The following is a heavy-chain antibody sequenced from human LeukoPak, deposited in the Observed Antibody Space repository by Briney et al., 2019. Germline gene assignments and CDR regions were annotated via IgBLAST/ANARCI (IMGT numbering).Heavy chain of an antibody. CDR2: IYYSGST. D-gene: IGHD4-17*01. Sequence: SETLSLTCTVSGGSISSYYWSRLRQPPGKGLEWIGYIYYSGSTNYNPSLKSRVTISVDTSKNQFSLKLSSVTDADTAVYYCARGGYYGDYNTYYYFGMDVWGQGTTVTVSS. V-gene: IGHV4-59*01. J-gene: IGHJ6*02. CDR1: GGSISSYY. CDR3: ARGGYYGDYNTYYYFGMDV.